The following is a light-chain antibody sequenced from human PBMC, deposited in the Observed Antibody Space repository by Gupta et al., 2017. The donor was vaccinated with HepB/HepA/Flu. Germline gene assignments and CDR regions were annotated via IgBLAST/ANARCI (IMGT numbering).Light chain of an antibody. CDR2: DAS. V-gene: IGKV3-11*01. Sequence: EIVLTQSPATLSLSPGERATLSCRASQSVSSYLAWYQQKPGQAPRLLIYDASNRATGNPARFSGSGYETDFTLTSSRRENEDFAVYYGQQRSTLITFGRGTKVDIK. CDR3: QQRSTLIT. J-gene: IGKJ4*01. CDR1: QSVSSY.